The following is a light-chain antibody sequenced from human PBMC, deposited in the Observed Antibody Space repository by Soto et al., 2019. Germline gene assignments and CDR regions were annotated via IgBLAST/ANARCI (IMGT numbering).Light chain of an antibody. Sequence: EIVLTQSPATLSLSPGERATLSCRASQSVNSYLAWYQQKPGQAPRLLIYGASSRATGIPDRFSGSGSGTDFTLTISRLEPEDFAVYYCQQYGSSPYTFGQGTKVDIK. V-gene: IGKV3-20*01. CDR1: QSVNSY. CDR2: GAS. CDR3: QQYGSSPYT. J-gene: IGKJ2*01.